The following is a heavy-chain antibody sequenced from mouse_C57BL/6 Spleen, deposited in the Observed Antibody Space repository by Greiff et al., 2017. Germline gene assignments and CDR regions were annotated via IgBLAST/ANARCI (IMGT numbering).Heavy chain of an antibody. Sequence: QVQLKQSGPGLVQPSQSLSITCTVSGFSLTSYGVHWVRQPPGKGLEWLGVIWRGGSTDYNAAFISRLSISKDNSKSQVFFKMNSLQADDTAIYYCAIITTVVVPYAMDYWGQGTSVTVSS. V-gene: IGHV2-4*01. CDR1: GFSLTSYG. D-gene: IGHD1-1*01. CDR2: IWRGGST. J-gene: IGHJ4*01. CDR3: AIITTVVVPYAMDY.